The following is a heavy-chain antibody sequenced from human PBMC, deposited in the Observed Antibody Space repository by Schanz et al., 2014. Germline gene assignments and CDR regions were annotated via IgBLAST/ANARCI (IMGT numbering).Heavy chain of an antibody. V-gene: IGHV1-18*01. CDR1: RYTFNTYG. J-gene: IGHJ5*02. CDR2: ISAYTNNT. D-gene: IGHD2-2*01. CDR3: ARDRRRYGSTASCLHDNWFDP. Sequence: QGQLVQSGPEVKEPGASVKVSCEASRYTFNTYGLNWVRQAPGQGLEWMGWISAYTNNTNYAQKVQGRVTMTTDTSTGTAYMELRSLRSDDTAVYYCARDRRRYGSTASCLHDNWFDPWGQGALVIVSS.